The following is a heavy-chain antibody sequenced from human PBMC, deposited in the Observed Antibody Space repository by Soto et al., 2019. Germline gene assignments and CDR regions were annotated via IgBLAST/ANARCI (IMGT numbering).Heavy chain of an antibody. J-gene: IGHJ4*02. Sequence: XGSLRLSCASSVFNFSSYTMNCVRQSPGKWPEWVSSVSSRGSYIYFADSVRGRFTISRDNAKNSLDLQMNSLRAEDTAVYYCARGNRTSSKVRYFDYWGQGTLVTVSS. V-gene: IGHV3-21*01. CDR2: VSSRGSYI. CDR1: VFNFSSYT. D-gene: IGHD2-2*01. CDR3: ARGNRTSSKVRYFDY.